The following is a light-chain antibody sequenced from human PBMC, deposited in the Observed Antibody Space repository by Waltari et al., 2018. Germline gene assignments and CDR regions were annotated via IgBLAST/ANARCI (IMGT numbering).Light chain of an antibody. Sequence: DIQMTQSPSSLSASVGDRVTITCRASQSISSYLNWYQQKPGKAPKLLIYAASILQSGVPSRFSGSGSGTDFTLTISSLQPEDFATYYCQQSYTGLTFGGGTKVEIK. CDR3: QQSYTGLT. CDR2: AAS. V-gene: IGKV1-39*01. CDR1: QSISSY. J-gene: IGKJ4*01.